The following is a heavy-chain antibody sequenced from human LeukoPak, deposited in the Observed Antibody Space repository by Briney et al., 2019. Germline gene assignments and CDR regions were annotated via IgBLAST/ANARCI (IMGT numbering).Heavy chain of an antibody. CDR3: AREASSGYYVFLSLDY. D-gene: IGHD3-22*01. V-gene: IGHV1-46*01. CDR2: INPSGGST. J-gene: IGHJ4*02. Sequence: ASVKVSCKASGYTFTSYYMHWVRQAPGQGLEWVGIINPSGGSTSYAQKFQGRVTMTRDTSTSTVYMELSSLRSEDTAVYYCAREASSGYYVFLSLDYWGQGTLVTVSS. CDR1: GYTFTSYY.